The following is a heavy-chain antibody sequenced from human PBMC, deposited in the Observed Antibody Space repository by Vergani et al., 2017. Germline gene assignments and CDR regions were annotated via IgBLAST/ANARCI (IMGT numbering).Heavy chain of an antibody. J-gene: IGHJ4*02. CDR1: GFTFSNAW. V-gene: IGHV3-15*07. D-gene: IGHD3-22*01. CDR3: TTVGSYYYDSSGYYPPDY. Sequence: EVQLVESGGGLVKPGGSLRLSCAASGFTFSNAWMNWVRQAPGKGLEWVGRIKSKTDGGTTDYAAPVKGRFTISRDDSKNTLYLQMNSLTTEDTAVYYCTTVGSYYYDSSGYYPPDYWGQGTLVTVSS. CDR2: IKSKTDGGTT.